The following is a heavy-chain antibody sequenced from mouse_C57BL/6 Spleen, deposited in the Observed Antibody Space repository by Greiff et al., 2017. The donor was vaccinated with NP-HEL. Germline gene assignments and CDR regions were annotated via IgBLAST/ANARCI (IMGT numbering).Heavy chain of an antibody. Sequence: QVQLMQSGPELVKPGASVKISCKASGYAFSSSWMNWVKQRPGKGLEWIGRIYPGDGDTNYNGKFKGKATLTADNATSTAYLQLSSLTSEDSAVYFCSRDYYCSSSYLDYWGQGTTLTVSS. CDR3: SRDYYCSSSYLDY. V-gene: IGHV1-82*01. J-gene: IGHJ2*01. CDR1: GYAFSSSW. CDR2: IYPGDGDT. D-gene: IGHD1-1*01.